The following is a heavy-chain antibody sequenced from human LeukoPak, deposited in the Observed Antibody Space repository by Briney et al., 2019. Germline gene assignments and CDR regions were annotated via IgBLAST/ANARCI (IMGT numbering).Heavy chain of an antibody. CDR2: IFYSGST. V-gene: IGHV4-30-4*08. Sequence: SETLSLTCTVSGGSISSGDYYWSWIRQPPGKGLEWIGYIFYSGSTYYNPSLKSRVIISVDTSKNQFSLKLSSVTAADTAVYYCARTKSGFRSGSGFDYWGQGTLVTVPS. CDR3: ARTKSGFRSGSGFDY. D-gene: IGHD3-3*01. J-gene: IGHJ4*02. CDR1: GGSISSGDYY.